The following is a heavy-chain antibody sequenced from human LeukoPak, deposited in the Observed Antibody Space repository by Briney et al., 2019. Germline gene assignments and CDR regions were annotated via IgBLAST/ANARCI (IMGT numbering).Heavy chain of an antibody. J-gene: IGHJ4*02. CDR3: SSQRGVRYCNGGNCYSGALDY. CDR1: GGSISSGDYY. V-gene: IGHV4-31*03. Sequence: TLSLTCSVSGGSISSGDYYWSWIRHHPGKGLEWIGYTFYGGSTYYNPSLKSRVSISIDTSQNQISLKLSSVTAADTAVYYCSSQRGVRYCNGGNCYSGALDYWGQGTLVTVSS. D-gene: IGHD2-15*01. CDR2: TFYGGST.